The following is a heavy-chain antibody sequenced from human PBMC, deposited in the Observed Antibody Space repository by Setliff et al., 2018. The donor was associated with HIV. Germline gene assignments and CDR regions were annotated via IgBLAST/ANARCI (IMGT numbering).Heavy chain of an antibody. CDR1: GDTFSSYS. CDR3: ARGRRSDYYDSDGYLDYYFDL. Sequence: GASVKVSCKTSGDTFSSYSVSWVRQAPGQGLQWMGGIIPFFGTTNYAQKFQDRVRITSDDAAPAAPATTVYMELSGLRSDDTAVYYCARGRRSDYYDSDGYLDYYFDLWGRGTLVTVSS. CDR2: IIPFFGTT. D-gene: IGHD3-22*01. J-gene: IGHJ2*01. V-gene: IGHV1-69*13.